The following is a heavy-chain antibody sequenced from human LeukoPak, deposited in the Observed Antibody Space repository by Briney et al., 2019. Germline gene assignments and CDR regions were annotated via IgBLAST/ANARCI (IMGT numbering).Heavy chain of an antibody. D-gene: IGHD6-19*01. CDR3: ARDSQWLVHFDY. J-gene: IGHJ4*02. V-gene: IGHV3-30*04. CDR2: ISYDGSNK. Sequence: PGRSLRLSCAASGFTFSSYAMHWVRQAPGKGLEGVAVISYDGSNKYYADSVKGRFTISRDNSKNTLYLQMNSLRAEDTAVYYCARDSQWLVHFDYWGQGTLVTVSS. CDR1: GFTFSSYA.